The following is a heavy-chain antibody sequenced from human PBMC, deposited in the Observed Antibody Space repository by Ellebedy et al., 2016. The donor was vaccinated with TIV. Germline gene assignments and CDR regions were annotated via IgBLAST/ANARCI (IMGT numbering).Heavy chain of an antibody. CDR3: AREAIAAAKIQPNLEY. Sequence: AASVKVSCKASGYTFTTYAMHWVGQAPGQGLEWMGRINTGNGNTKYSQKFQGRVTITRDTSASTAFMELSSLRSEDTAVYFCAREAIAAAKIQPNLEYWGQGTLVTVSS. J-gene: IGHJ4*02. CDR2: INTGNGNT. CDR1: GYTFTTYA. D-gene: IGHD6-13*01. V-gene: IGHV1-3*04.